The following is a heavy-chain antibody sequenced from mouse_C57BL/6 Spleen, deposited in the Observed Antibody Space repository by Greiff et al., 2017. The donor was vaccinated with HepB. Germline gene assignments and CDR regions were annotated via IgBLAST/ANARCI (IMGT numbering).Heavy chain of an antibody. CDR1: GYTFTDYE. CDR2: IDPETGGT. J-gene: IGHJ4*01. Sequence: VQLQQSGAELVRPGASVTLSCKASGYTFTDYEMHWVKQTPVHGLEWIGAIDPETGGTAYNQKFKGKAILTADKSSSTAYMELRSLTSEDSAVYYWTRLGITTVVAPGYDYWGQGTSVTVSS. D-gene: IGHD1-1*01. CDR3: TRLGITTVVAPGYDY. V-gene: IGHV1-15*01.